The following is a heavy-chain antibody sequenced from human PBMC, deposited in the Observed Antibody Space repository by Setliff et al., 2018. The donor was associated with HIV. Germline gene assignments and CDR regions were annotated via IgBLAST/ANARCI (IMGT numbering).Heavy chain of an antibody. D-gene: IGHD3-3*01. CDR2: LYPSGNT. Sequence: PSETLSLTCSVSGGSITNHYWSWVRQPPGKALEWIGLLYPSGNTNYNPSLESRLTISADRPSSQLSLKLTAVTAADAAVYYCTRARFTDGRSLYYFDSWGQGVQVTVSS. J-gene: IGHJ4*02. CDR3: TRARFTDGRSLYYFDS. CDR1: GGSITNHY. V-gene: IGHV4-4*07.